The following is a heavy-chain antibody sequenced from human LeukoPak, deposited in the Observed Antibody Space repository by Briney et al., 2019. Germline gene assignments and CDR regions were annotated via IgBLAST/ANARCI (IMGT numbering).Heavy chain of an antibody. CDR1: GFTFNTYA. V-gene: IGHV3-23*01. Sequence: SGGSLRLSCAASGFTFNTYAMTWVRQAPGKGLEWVSAISGSGGSTYYADSVKGRFTISRDNSKNTLYLLMNSLRAEDTAVYYCARDQQVGDAFDIWGQGTMVTVSS. J-gene: IGHJ3*02. D-gene: IGHD1/OR15-1a*01. CDR3: ARDQQVGDAFDI. CDR2: ISGSGGST.